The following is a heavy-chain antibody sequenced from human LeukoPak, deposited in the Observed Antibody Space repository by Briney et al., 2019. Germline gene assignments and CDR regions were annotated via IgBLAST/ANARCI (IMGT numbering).Heavy chain of an antibody. CDR3: ARAVGYSYGNDAFDI. D-gene: IGHD5-18*01. J-gene: IGHJ3*02. V-gene: IGHV4-34*01. CDR2: INHSGST. CDR1: GGSFSGYH. Sequence: SETLSLTCAVYGGSFSGYHWSWIRQPPGKGLEWIGEINHSGSTNYNPSLKSRVTISVDTSKNQFSLKLSSVTAADTAVYYCARAVGYSYGNDAFDIWGQGTMVTVSS.